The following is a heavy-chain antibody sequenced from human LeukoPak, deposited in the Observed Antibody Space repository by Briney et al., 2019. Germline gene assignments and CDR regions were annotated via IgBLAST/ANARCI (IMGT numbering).Heavy chain of an antibody. CDR3: ARLSISLGGYMDV. Sequence: GGSLRLSCAASGFTFSSYAMSWVRQAPGKGLEWVSVIYSGGSTYYADSVKGRFTISRDNSKNTLYLQMNSLRAEDTAVYYCARLSISLGGYMDVWGKGTTVTVSS. J-gene: IGHJ6*03. V-gene: IGHV3-53*01. CDR1: GFTFSSYA. D-gene: IGHD6-13*01. CDR2: IYSGGST.